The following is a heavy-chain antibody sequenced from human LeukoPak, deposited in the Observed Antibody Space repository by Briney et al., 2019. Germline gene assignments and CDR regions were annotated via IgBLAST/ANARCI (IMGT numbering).Heavy chain of an antibody. V-gene: IGHV3-11*01. J-gene: IGHJ4*02. CDR3: ARDRAYYYDSSGYYYFDH. Sequence: PGGSLRLPCAASGFTFSDYYMSWIRQAPGKGLEWVSYISFSGSPTQYADSVKGRFTISRDNAKNSLYLQMNSLRDEDTAVYYCARDRAYYYDSSGYYYFDHWGQGTLVTVSS. CDR2: ISFSGSPT. CDR1: GFTFSDYY. D-gene: IGHD3-22*01.